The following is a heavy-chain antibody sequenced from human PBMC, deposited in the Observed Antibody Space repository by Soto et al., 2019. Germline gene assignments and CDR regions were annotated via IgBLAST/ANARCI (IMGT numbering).Heavy chain of an antibody. V-gene: IGHV3-7*03. J-gene: IGHJ4*02. CDR3: ARGGYSYGPGYYDSSGYYFDY. CDR1: GFTFSSYW. Sequence: GGSLRLSCAASGFTFSSYWMSWVRRAPGKGLEWVANIKQDGSEKYYVDSVKGRFTISRDNAKNSLYLQMNSLRAEDTAVYYCARGGYSYGPGYYDSSGYYFDYWGQGTLVTVSS. CDR2: IKQDGSEK. D-gene: IGHD3-22*01.